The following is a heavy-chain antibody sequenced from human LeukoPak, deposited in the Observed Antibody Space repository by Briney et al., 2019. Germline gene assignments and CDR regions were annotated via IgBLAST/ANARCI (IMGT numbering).Heavy chain of an antibody. CDR3: ARGYGSGSYYTQSRPYYYGMDV. J-gene: IGHJ6*02. V-gene: IGHV1-69*04. CDR2: IIPILGIA. D-gene: IGHD3-10*01. Sequence: RASVKVSCKASGGTFSSYAISWVRQAPGQGLEWMGRIIPILGIANYAQKFQGRVTITADKSTSTAYMELSSLRSEDTAVYYCARGYGSGSYYTQSRPYYYGMDVWGQGTLVTVS. CDR1: GGTFSSYA.